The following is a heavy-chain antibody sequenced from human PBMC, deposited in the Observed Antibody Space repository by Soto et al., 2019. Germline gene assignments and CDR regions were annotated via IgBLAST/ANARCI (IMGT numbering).Heavy chain of an antibody. CDR2: ISASGGST. V-gene: IGHV3-23*01. Sequence: GGSLRLSCAASGFTFSNYAMSWVRQAPGKGLEWVSAISASGGSTYYADSVKGRFTISRDNSKNTLYLQMNSLRAEDTAVYYCATNLRYFDWLFPPLGAFDIWGQGTMVTVSS. D-gene: IGHD3-9*01. CDR3: ATNLRYFDWLFPPLGAFDI. CDR1: GFTFSNYA. J-gene: IGHJ3*02.